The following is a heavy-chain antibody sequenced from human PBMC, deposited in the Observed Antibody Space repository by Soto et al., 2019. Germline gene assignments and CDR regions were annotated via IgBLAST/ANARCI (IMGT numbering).Heavy chain of an antibody. J-gene: IGHJ4*02. CDR1: GFTFSSYA. CDR2: ISGSGGST. V-gene: IGHV3-23*01. Sequence: EVQLLESGGGLVQPGGSLRIYCAASGFTFSSYAMSWVRQAPGKGLEWVSAISGSGGSTYYADSVKGRFKISRENSKNTGNMQMNSLRAEDTAVYYFAKGNMRAPIYYCDFWCQGTLVTVSS. CDR3: AKGNMRAPIYYCDF. D-gene: IGHD2-2*01.